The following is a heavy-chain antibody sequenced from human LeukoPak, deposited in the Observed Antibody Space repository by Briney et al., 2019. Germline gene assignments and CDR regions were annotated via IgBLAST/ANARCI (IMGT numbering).Heavy chain of an antibody. D-gene: IGHD2-15*01. J-gene: IGHJ2*01. Sequence: SETLSLACTVSGGSISSGGYYWSWIRQHPGKGLEWFGYIYYSGSTYYNPSLKSRVTISVDTAKNQFSLKLSTVTAADTAVYYCARVQLAAPYCYFDLWGRGTLVTVSS. CDR2: IYYSGST. CDR3: ARVQLAAPYCYFDL. CDR1: GGSISSGGYY. V-gene: IGHV4-31*03.